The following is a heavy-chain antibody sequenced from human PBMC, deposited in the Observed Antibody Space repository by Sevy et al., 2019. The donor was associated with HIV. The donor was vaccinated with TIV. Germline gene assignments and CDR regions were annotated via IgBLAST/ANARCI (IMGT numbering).Heavy chain of an antibody. J-gene: IGHJ4*02. D-gene: IGHD3-22*01. CDR1: GFTFSSYW. Sequence: GGSLRLSCAASGFTFSSYWMTWVRQAPGKGLEWVANIKQDMSEKYYADSVKGRFTISRDNARNSLYLQMESLRAEDTAVYYCARAQQVTMLVVIGGLSFDFWGQGTLVTVSS. V-gene: IGHV3-7*01. CDR3: ARAQQVTMLVVIGGLSFDF. CDR2: IKQDMSEK.